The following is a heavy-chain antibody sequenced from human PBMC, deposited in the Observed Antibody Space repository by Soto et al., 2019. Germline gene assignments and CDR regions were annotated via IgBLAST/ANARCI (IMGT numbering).Heavy chain of an antibody. V-gene: IGHV4-30-4*01. CDR2: IYYSGST. J-gene: IGHJ5*02. Sequence: QVQLQESGPGLVKPSQTLSLTCTVSGGSISSCDYYWSWLRQPPGKGLVWIGYIYYSGSTYYNPSRMSRVTISVDTSKNQYSLKLSSVTAADKAVYYCARVITGTLRFDPWGQGTLVTVSS. CDR1: GGSISSCDYY. CDR3: ARVITGTLRFDP. D-gene: IGHD1-7*01.